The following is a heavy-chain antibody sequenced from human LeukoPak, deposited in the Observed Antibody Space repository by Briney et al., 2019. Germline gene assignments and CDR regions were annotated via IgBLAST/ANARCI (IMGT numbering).Heavy chain of an antibody. V-gene: IGHV3-23*01. CDR3: AKDPSLGGGTLSFDY. CDR2: ISGSGGST. J-gene: IGHJ4*02. Sequence: RTGGSLRLSCAASGFTFSSYAMSWVRQAPGKGLEWVSAISGSGGSTYYADSVKGRFTISRDNSKNTLYLQMNSLRAEDTAVYYCAKDPSLGGGTLSFDYWGQGTLVTVSS. D-gene: IGHD4-23*01. CDR1: GFTFSSYA.